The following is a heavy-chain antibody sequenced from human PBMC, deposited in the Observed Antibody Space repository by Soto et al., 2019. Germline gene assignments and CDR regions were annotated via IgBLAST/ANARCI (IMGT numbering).Heavy chain of an antibody. CDR1: EFTFSSYE. CDR3: ARVGIAARQAGQVNDY. CDR2: IGGSGSPI. J-gene: IGHJ4*02. V-gene: IGHV3-48*03. D-gene: IGHD6-6*01. Sequence: EVQLVESGGGLVQPGGSLRLSCAASEFTFSSYEMNWVRQAPGKGLEWVSYIGGSGSPIYYADSVKGRFTVSRDNAKNSLDLQMNSLRAEDTAVYYCARVGIAARQAGQVNDYWGQGTLVTVSS.